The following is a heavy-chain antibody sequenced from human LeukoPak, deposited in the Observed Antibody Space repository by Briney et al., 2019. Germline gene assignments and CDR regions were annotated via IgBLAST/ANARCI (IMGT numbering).Heavy chain of an antibody. J-gene: IGHJ5*02. CDR3: ARARGYCSGGSCDWFDP. D-gene: IGHD2-15*01. CDR2: INPNSGGT. V-gene: IGHV1-2*02. CDR1: GYTFTGYY. Sequence: GASVKVSCKASGYTFTGYYMHWVRQAPGQGLEWMGWINPNSGGTNYAQKFQGRVTMTTDTSTSTAYMELRSLRSDDTAVYYCARARGYCSGGSCDWFDPWGQGTLVTVSS.